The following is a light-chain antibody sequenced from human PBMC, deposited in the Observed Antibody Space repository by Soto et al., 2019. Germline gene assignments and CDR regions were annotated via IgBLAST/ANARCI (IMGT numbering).Light chain of an antibody. CDR1: QNINNY. V-gene: IGKV1-5*01. J-gene: IGKJ1*01. Sequence: DIQMTQSPSSLSASVGDRVTMTCRASQNINNYLNWYQQKPGKAPKLLIYDASSLESGVPSRFSGSGSGTEFTLTISSLQPDDFATYYCQQYNSYSTFGQGTKVDIK. CDR2: DAS. CDR3: QQYNSYST.